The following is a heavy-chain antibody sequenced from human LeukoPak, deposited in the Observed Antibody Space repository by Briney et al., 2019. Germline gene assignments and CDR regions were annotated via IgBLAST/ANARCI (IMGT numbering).Heavy chain of an antibody. J-gene: IGHJ3*02. Sequence: PSETLSLTCAVSGGSISSGGYSWSWIRQPPGKGLEWIAYMYHSGSTYYNPSLKSRVTISVDRSKNQFSLKLSSVTAADTAVYYCARGRPYYDILTGYSDAFDIWGQGTMVTVSS. V-gene: IGHV4-30-2*01. CDR1: GGSISSGGYS. CDR3: ARGRPYYDILTGYSDAFDI. CDR2: MYHSGST. D-gene: IGHD3-9*01.